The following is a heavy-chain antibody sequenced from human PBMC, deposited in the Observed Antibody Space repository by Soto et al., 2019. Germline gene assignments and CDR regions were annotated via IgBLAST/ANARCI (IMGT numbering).Heavy chain of an antibody. J-gene: IGHJ3*02. CDR3: AHRIVDTAMVADAFDI. CDR2: IYWDDDK. CDR1: GFSLSTSGVG. D-gene: IGHD5-18*01. Sequence: QITLKESGPPLVKPTQTLTLTCTFSGFSLSTSGVGVGWIRQPPGKALEWLALIYWDDDKRYSPSLKSRLTITKDTSKNQVVLTMTNMDPVDTATYYCAHRIVDTAMVADAFDIWGQGTMVTVSS. V-gene: IGHV2-5*02.